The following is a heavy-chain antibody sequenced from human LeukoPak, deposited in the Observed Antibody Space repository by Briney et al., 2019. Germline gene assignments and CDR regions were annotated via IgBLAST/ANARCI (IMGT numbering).Heavy chain of an antibody. CDR2: IYSSGST. CDR3: ATSLYYFDTTGYRQPPFDY. J-gene: IGHJ4*02. Sequence: SETLSLTCAVYGGSFSGYYWSWIRQPAGKGLEWIGRIYSSGSTNYNPSLKSRVTMSVDTSKNQFSLKLSSVTAADTAVYYCATSLYYFDTTGYRQPPFDYWGQGTLVTVS. CDR1: GGSFSGYY. D-gene: IGHD3-22*01. V-gene: IGHV4-59*10.